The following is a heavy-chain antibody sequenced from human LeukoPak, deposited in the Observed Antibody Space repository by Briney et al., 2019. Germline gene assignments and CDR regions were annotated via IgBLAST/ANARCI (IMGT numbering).Heavy chain of an antibody. J-gene: IGHJ4*02. V-gene: IGHV3-15*01. CDR2: IKSKTDGGTT. CDR1: GFTFSSYG. D-gene: IGHD2-15*01. Sequence: GGSLRLSCAASGFTFSSYGMSWVRQAPGKGLEWVGRIKSKTDGGTTDYAAPVKGRFTISRDDSKNALYLQMNSLKIEDTAVYYCTTSLTSGAYIDYWGQGTLVTVSS. CDR3: TTSLTSGAYIDY.